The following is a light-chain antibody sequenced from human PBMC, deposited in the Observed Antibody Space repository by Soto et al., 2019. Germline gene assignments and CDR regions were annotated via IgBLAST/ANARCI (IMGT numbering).Light chain of an antibody. V-gene: IGKV1-27*01. Sequence: DIQMTQSPSSLSASVGDRVTITCWASQGISTYLVWYQQKPGTVPKLLIFAASTLQSGVLSRFSGSGSGTDFTLTISSLQPEDVATYYCQNYNGAPWTFGQGTKVEIK. J-gene: IGKJ1*01. CDR3: QNYNGAPWT. CDR1: QGISTY. CDR2: AAS.